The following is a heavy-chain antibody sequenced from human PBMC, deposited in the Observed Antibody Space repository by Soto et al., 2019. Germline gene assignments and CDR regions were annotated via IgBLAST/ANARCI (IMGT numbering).Heavy chain of an antibody. V-gene: IGHV1-69*06. CDR2: IIPIFGTA. CDR3: AGSMATVTTSGYYYGMDV. J-gene: IGHJ6*02. Sequence: ASVKVSCKASGGTFSSYAISWVRQAPGQGLEWMGGIIPIFGTANYAQKFQGRVTITADKSTGTAYMELSSLRSEDTAVYYCAGSMATVTTSGYYYGMDVWGQGTTVTVSS. D-gene: IGHD4-4*01. CDR1: GGTFSSYA.